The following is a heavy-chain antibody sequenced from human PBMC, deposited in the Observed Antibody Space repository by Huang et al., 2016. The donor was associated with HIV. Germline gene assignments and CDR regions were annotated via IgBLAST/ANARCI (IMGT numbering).Heavy chain of an antibody. J-gene: IGHJ3*02. V-gene: IGHV3-7*01. D-gene: IGHD3-3*01. CDR1: GFTFRSYW. Sequence: QVVESGGGLVQPGGSVRLSCVGSGFTFRSYWMSWVCQAPGKGPEWVANINHEGSEKYYVDSVKCRLTIARNNAKNTLFLKMNSLRVEDTAVYHCARVSRLRSGFDIWGQGTMVTVSS. CDR2: INHEGSEK. CDR3: ARVSRLRSGFDI.